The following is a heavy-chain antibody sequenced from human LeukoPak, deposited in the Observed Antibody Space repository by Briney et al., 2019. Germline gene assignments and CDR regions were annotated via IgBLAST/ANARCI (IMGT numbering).Heavy chain of an antibody. D-gene: IGHD5-18*01. CDR1: GYTFTSYY. Sequence: SVKVSCKASGYTFTSYYMHWVRQAPGQGLEWMGGIIPIFGTANYAQKFQGRVTITADESTSTAYMELSSLRSEDTAVYYCARAGSRGYSYGTGVDYWGQGTLVTVSS. CDR2: IIPIFGTA. CDR3: ARAGSRGYSYGTGVDY. V-gene: IGHV1-69*13. J-gene: IGHJ4*02.